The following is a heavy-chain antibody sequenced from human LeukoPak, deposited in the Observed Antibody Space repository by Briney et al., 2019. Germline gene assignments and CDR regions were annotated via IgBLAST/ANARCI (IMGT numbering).Heavy chain of an antibody. V-gene: IGHV4-38-2*01. CDR1: SYSISSGYY. Sequence: SETLSLTCAVSSYSISSGYYWGWIRQPPGKGLEWIASIYHSGSTYYNPSLKSRVTISVDTSKNQFSLKLSSVTAADPAVYYCARLYCSSTICPGCLDYRFDPWGQGALVTVSP. CDR3: ARLYCSSTICPGCLDYRFDP. J-gene: IGHJ5*02. CDR2: IYHSGST. D-gene: IGHD2-2*01.